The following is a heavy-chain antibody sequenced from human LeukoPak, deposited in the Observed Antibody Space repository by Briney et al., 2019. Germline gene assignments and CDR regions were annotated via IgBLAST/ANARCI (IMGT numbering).Heavy chain of an antibody. CDR2: IIPFFGIA. Sequence: ASVKVSCKASGGTFSRYAISWVRQAPGQGLEWMGRIIPFFGIANYAKKFQGRVTMTADKSTSTAYMELSSLRSEDTAVNYCAREGTSSGWTDRHFDYWGQGTLVTVSS. J-gene: IGHJ4*02. D-gene: IGHD6-19*01. CDR3: AREGTSSGWTDRHFDY. V-gene: IGHV1-69*04. CDR1: GGTFSRYA.